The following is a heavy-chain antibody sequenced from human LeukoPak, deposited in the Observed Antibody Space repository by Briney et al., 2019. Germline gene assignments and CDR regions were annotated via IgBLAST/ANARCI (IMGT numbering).Heavy chain of an antibody. D-gene: IGHD4-17*01. CDR1: GFTFSSYA. V-gene: IGHV3-30-3*01. J-gene: IGHJ4*02. CDR3: ARDETVTTRGCFDY. CDR2: ISHDGSNK. Sequence: GGSLRLSCAASGFTFSSYAMHWVRQAPGKGLEWVAVISHDGSNKYYADSVKGRFTISRDNSKNTLYLQMNSLRAEDTAVYYCARDETVTTRGCFDYWGQGTLVTVSS.